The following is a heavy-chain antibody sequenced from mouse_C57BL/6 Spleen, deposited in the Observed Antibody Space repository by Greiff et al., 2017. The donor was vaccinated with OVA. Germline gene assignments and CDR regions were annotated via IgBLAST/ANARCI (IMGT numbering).Heavy chain of an antibody. V-gene: IGHV1-50*01. CDR1: GYTFTSYW. D-gene: IGHD1-1*01. CDR2: IDPSDSYT. J-gene: IGHJ4*01. CDR3: ARGLGYGSSYPYCYAMDD. Sequence: VQLQQPGAELVKPGASVKLSCKASGYTFTSYWMQWVKQRPGQGLEWIGEIDPSDSYTNYNQKFKGKATLTVDTSSSTAYMQLSSLTSEDSAVYYCARGLGYGSSYPYCYAMDDWGQGTSVTVSS.